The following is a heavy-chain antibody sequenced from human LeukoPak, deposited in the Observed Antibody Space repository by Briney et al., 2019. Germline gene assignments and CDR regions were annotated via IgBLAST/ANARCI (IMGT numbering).Heavy chain of an antibody. CDR1: GFPFSDHE. Sequence: GGSLRLSCAASGFPFSDHEMNWVRQAPGRGLEWVSYISSSGSDKYYPDSVKGRFAISRDNAKNSLYLQMNSLRAEDTAVYYCARRTSGAFAIWGQGTKVTISS. V-gene: IGHV3-48*03. J-gene: IGHJ3*02. CDR3: ARRTSGAFAI. CDR2: ISSSGSDK.